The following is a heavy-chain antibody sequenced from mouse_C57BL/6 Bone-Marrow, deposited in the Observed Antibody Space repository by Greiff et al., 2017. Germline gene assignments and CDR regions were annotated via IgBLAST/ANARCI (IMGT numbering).Heavy chain of an antibody. V-gene: IGHV2-4*01. CDR2: IWSGGST. J-gene: IGHJ1*03. CDR1: GFSLTSYG. D-gene: IGHD1-1*01. Sequence: QVQLKESGPGLVQPSQSLSITCTVSGFSLTSYGVHWVRQPPGKGLEWLGVIWSGGSTDYNAAFISRLSISKDNSKSQVFFKMNSLQADDTAIYYCASYYGSSELGFDVWGTGTTVTVSS. CDR3: ASYYGSSELGFDV.